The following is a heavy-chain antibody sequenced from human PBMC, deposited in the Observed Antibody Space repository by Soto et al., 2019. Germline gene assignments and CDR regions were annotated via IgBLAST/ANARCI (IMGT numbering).Heavy chain of an antibody. CDR3: ARGIAAADDY. Sequence: NPSETLSLTCSVSGASISSGGYYWSWIRQHPGKGLEWIGYIYSSGTTYYNPSLKSRVTISIDTSKNQFSLKVSSVTAADTAVYYCARGIAAADDYWGQGTLVTVSS. V-gene: IGHV4-31*02. D-gene: IGHD6-25*01. CDR2: IYSSGTT. CDR1: GASISSGGYY. J-gene: IGHJ4*02.